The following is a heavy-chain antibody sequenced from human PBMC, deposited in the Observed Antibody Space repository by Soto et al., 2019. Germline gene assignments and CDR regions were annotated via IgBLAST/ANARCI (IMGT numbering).Heavy chain of an antibody. Sequence: PGGSLRLSCAASGFTFSSYVMSWVRQAPGKGLEWVSAISGSGGSTYYADSVKGRFTISRDNSKNSLYLQMNSLRAEDTAVYYCAKEGGRGGGYFDYWGQGTLVTVSS. J-gene: IGHJ4*02. CDR3: AKEGGRGGGYFDY. D-gene: IGHD3-16*01. V-gene: IGHV3-23*01. CDR1: GFTFSSYV. CDR2: ISGSGGST.